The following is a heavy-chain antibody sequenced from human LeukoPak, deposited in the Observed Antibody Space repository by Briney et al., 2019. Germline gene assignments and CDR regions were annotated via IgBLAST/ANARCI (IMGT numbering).Heavy chain of an antibody. D-gene: IGHD1-1*01. CDR1: GGSISSYY. J-gene: IGHJ2*01. Sequence: ETLSLTCTVSGGSISSYYWSWIRQPPGRGLEWIGYSYYSGSTNYNPSLKSRVTISVDPSKNQFSLKLSSVPAADTAVYYCARGPYVTTRYWYFDLWGRGTLVTVSS. CDR3: ARGPYVTTRYWYFDL. V-gene: IGHV4-59*12. CDR2: SYYSGST.